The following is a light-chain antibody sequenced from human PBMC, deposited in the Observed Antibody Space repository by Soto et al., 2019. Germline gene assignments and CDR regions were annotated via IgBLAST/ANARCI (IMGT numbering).Light chain of an antibody. CDR2: EVT. Sequence: QSVLTQPASVSGSPGQSIAISCTGTSSDVGGYDYVSWYQQHPDKAPKLMIYEVTKRPSGVSNRFSGSKSGNTASLTISGLQPEDEADYYCGSHTSGRTRVFGSGTKVTV. J-gene: IGLJ1*01. CDR3: GSHTSGRTRV. CDR1: SSDVGGYDY. V-gene: IGLV2-14*01.